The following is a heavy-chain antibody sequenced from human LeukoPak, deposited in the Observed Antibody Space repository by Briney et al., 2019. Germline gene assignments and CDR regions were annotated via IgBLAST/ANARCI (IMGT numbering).Heavy chain of an antibody. CDR3: ARPLIVGSKGAFDI. CDR2: IYYSGST. Sequence: SETLSLTCTVSGGSISAYYWSWIRQPPGKGLEWIGYIYYSGSTNYNPSLKSRVSISVDTSKNQFSLKLSSVTAADTAVYYCARPLIVGSKGAFDIWGQGTMVTVSS. J-gene: IGHJ3*02. CDR1: GGSISAYY. V-gene: IGHV4-59*08. D-gene: IGHD3-22*01.